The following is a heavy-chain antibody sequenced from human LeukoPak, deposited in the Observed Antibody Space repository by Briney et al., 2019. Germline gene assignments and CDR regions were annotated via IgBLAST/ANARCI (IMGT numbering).Heavy chain of an antibody. CDR2: IIPIFGTA. V-gene: IGHV1-69*05. Sequence: ASVKVSCKASGGTFSSYAISWVRQAPGQGLEWMGGIIPIFGTANYAQKFRGRVTITTDESTSTAYMELSSLRSEDTAVYYCARGAVSSSEYYYMDVWGKGTTVTVSS. D-gene: IGHD6-6*01. J-gene: IGHJ6*03. CDR1: GGTFSSYA. CDR3: ARGAVSSSEYYYMDV.